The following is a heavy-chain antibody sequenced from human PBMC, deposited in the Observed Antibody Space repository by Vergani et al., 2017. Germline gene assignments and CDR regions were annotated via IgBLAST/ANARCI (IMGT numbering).Heavy chain of an antibody. J-gene: IGHJ6*02. CDR2: INPSGGST. Sequence: QVQLVQSGAEVKKPGASVKVSCKASGYTFTSYYMHWVRQAPGRGLEWMGIINPSGGSTSYAQKFQGRVTMTRDTSTSTVYMELSSLRSEDTAVYYCTRDAVTIWEHIVVVTAPPVYYYYYYGMDVWGQGTTVTVSS. CDR3: TRDAVTIWEHIVVVTAPPVYYYYYYGMDV. V-gene: IGHV1-46*03. D-gene: IGHD2-21*02. CDR1: GYTFTSYY.